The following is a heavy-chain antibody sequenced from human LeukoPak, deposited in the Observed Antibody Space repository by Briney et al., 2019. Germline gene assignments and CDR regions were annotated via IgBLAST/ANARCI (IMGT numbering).Heavy chain of an antibody. CDR1: GGSISSGDYY. D-gene: IGHD4-23*01. CDR3: ARGANFYRDYSEDGVGFQH. J-gene: IGHJ1*01. Sequence: SETLSLTCTVSGGSISSGDYYWSWIRQPPGKGLEWIGYIYYSGSTYHNPSLKSRVTILVDTSKNQFSLKLSSVTATDTAVYYGARGANFYRDYSEDGVGFQHWGQGTLVTVSS. V-gene: IGHV4-30-4*08. CDR2: IYYSGST.